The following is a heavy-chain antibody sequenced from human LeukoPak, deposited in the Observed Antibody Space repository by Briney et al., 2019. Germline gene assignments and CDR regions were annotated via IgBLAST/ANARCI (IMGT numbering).Heavy chain of an antibody. Sequence: GGSLRLSCAASGFSFSSYSMNGVRQAPGKGLEWVSSISASSIYIYYADSMKGRVTISRDNAKNSLYLEMNSLRAEDTAVYYCARDPTLRSSAYYYYYMDVWGKGTTVTVSS. J-gene: IGHJ6*03. CDR3: ARDPTLRSSAYYYYYMDV. V-gene: IGHV3-21*06. D-gene: IGHD4-17*01. CDR2: ISASSIYI. CDR1: GFSFSSYS.